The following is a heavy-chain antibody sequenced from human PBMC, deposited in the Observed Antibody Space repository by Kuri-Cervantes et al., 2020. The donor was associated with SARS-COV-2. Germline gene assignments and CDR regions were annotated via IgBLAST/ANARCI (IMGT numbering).Heavy chain of an antibody. J-gene: IGHJ4*02. CDR3: AREFYYDSSGYYYGGALDY. CDR2: ISSSSSYI. Sequence: GGSLRLSCAASGFTFSSYSMNWVRQAPGKGLEWVSSISSSSSYIYYADSVKGRFTISRDNAKNSLYLQMNSLRAEDTAVYYCAREFYYDSSGYYYGGALDYWGQGTLVTVSS. CDR1: GFTFSSYS. V-gene: IGHV3-21*01. D-gene: IGHD3-22*01.